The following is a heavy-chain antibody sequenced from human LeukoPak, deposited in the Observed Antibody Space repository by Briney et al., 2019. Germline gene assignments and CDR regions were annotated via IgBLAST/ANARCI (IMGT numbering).Heavy chain of an antibody. CDR2: ISPSGGSS. Sequence: ASVKVSCKAFGYTFTSNYMHWVRQAPGQGPEWMGVISPSGGSSTYAQKFQGRVTLTRDMSTSTDYMELSSLRSDDTAVYYCARDLERLYPGGAFDIWGQGTMVTVSS. D-gene: IGHD3-16*02. J-gene: IGHJ3*02. CDR3: ARDLERLYPGGAFDI. V-gene: IGHV1-46*01. CDR1: GYTFTSNY.